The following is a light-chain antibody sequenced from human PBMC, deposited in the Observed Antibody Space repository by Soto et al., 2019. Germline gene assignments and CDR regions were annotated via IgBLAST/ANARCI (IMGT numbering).Light chain of an antibody. Sequence: VLTQSPATLSLSPGERATLSCRASQSISTFLAWYQQKPGQAPRLLIYDASTRATGIPARFSGSGSGTDFTLTIISLEPEDVGVYYCQQRSGWSPRGTFGGGTNVEI. CDR2: DAS. V-gene: IGKV3-11*01. CDR1: QSISTF. CDR3: QQRSGWSPRGT. J-gene: IGKJ4*01.